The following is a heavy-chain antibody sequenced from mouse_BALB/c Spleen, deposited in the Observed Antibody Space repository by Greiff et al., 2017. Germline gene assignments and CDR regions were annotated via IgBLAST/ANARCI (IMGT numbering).Heavy chain of an antibody. CDR2: ISSGSSTI. Sequence: DVMLVESGGGLVQPGGSRKLSCAASGFTFSSFGMHWVRQAPEKGLEWVAYISSGSSTIYYADTVKGRFTISRDNPKNTLFLQMTSLRSEDTAMYYCARRDGNYGYFDVWGAGTTVTVSS. J-gene: IGHJ1*01. D-gene: IGHD2-1*01. CDR3: ARRDGNYGYFDV. CDR1: GFTFSSFG. V-gene: IGHV5-17*02.